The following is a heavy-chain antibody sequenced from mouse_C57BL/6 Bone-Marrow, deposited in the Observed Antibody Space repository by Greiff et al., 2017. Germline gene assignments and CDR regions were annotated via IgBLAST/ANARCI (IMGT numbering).Heavy chain of an antibody. D-gene: IGHD2-3*01. Sequence: EVQRVESGPGLAKPSQTLSLTCSVTGYSITSDYWNWIRKFPGNKLEYMGYISYSGSTYYNPSLKSRISITRDTSKIQYYLQLNSVTTEDTATYYCAREGYGYYDSYWYFDVWGTGTTVTVSS. CDR2: ISYSGST. CDR3: AREGYGYYDSYWYFDV. J-gene: IGHJ1*03. CDR1: GYSITSDY. V-gene: IGHV3-8*01.